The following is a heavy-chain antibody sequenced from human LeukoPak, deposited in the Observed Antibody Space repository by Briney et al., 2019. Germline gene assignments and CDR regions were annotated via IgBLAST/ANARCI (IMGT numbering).Heavy chain of an antibody. CDR2: INPNFGGT. Sequence: ASVKVSCKTSGYAFTDYFMHWVRQAPGQGPEWMGLINPNFGGTAYAHKFQDRVTMTRDTSISTVYMELTSLTSDDTAVYYCARGSQGFDYWGQGTLVTVSS. CDR1: GYAFTDYF. CDR3: ARGSQGFDY. J-gene: IGHJ4*02. V-gene: IGHV1-2*02.